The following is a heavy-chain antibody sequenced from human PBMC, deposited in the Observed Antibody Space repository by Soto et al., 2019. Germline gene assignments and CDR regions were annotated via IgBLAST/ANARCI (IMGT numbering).Heavy chain of an antibody. V-gene: IGHV4-59*08. J-gene: IGHJ5*02. D-gene: IGHD6-19*01. CDR3: AREYSSGWHTWFDP. CDR2: LYNTGST. CDR1: GASISRYY. Sequence: PSETLSLTCTVSGASISRYYWSWIRQSPGKGLEWIGYLYNTGSTIYNPSLKSRVTISVDTSKNQFSLKLSSVTAADTAVYSCAREYSSGWHTWFDPWGQGTLVTVSS.